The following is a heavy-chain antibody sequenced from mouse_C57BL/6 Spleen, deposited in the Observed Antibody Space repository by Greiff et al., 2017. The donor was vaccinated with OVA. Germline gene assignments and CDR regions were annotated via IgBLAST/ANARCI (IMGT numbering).Heavy chain of an antibody. CDR1: GYAFTNYL. D-gene: IGHD1-1*01. CDR2: INPGSGGT. CDR3: ARGASTGVATGAMDY. V-gene: IGHV1-54*01. J-gene: IGHJ4*01. Sequence: VQLQQSGAELVRPGTSVKVSCKASGYAFTNYLIEWVKQRPGQGLEWIGVINPGSGGTNYNEKFKGKATLTADKSSSTAYMQLSRLSSEDSAVYFGARGASTGVATGAMDYWGQGTSVTVSS.